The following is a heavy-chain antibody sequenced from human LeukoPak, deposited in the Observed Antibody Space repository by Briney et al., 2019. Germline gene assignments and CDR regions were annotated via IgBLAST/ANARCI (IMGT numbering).Heavy chain of an antibody. CDR2: IHLSGAPI. CDR1: GFSFSIYR. D-gene: IGHD3-16*01. Sequence: GGSLRLSCAASGFSFSIYRMNWVRQAPGKGPEWIAYIHLSGAPIHYAEPVKGRFSISRDNVKNSLYLQMNSLRAEDTAVYYCASGGATDAFDIWGQGTMVTVSS. J-gene: IGHJ3*02. CDR3: ASGGATDAFDI. V-gene: IGHV3-48*04.